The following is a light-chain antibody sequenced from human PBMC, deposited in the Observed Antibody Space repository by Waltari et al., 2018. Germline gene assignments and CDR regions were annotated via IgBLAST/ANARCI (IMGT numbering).Light chain of an antibody. CDR2: GAS. CDR3: QQYGSSRGLT. CDR1: QSISSSY. Sequence: EIVLTQSPGTLSLSPGERATLSCRASQSISSSYLAWYQQKPGQAPRLLIHGASSRATGIPDRFSGSGSGTDFTLTISRLEPEDFAVYYCQQYGSSRGLTFGGGTKVEIK. V-gene: IGKV3-20*01. J-gene: IGKJ4*01.